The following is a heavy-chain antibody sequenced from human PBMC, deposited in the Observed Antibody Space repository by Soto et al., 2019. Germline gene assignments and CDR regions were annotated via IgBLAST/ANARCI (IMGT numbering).Heavy chain of an antibody. Sequence: SETLSLTCTVSGGSISSGGYYWSWIRQHPGKGLEWIGYIYYSGSTYYNPSLKSRVTISVDTSKNQFSLKLSSVTAADTAVYYCARGFYDDCSSTSCYNYYYYYLAVWGKGTTVTVYS. CDR2: IYYSGST. D-gene: IGHD2-2*02. CDR3: ARGFYDDCSSTSCYNYYYYYLAV. CDR1: GGSISSGGYY. V-gene: IGHV4-31*03. J-gene: IGHJ6*03.